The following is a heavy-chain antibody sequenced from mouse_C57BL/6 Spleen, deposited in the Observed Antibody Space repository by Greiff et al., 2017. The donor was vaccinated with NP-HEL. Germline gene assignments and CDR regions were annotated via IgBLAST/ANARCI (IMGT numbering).Heavy chain of an antibody. Sequence: QVQLQQPGAELVKPGASVKLSCKASGYTFTSYWMHWVKQRPGRGLEWIGRIDPNSGGTKYNEKFKSKATLTVDKSSSTAYMQLSSLKSEDSAVYYGARQVGSWPNWYFDVWGTGTTVTVSS. CDR2: IDPNSGGT. CDR1: GYTFTSYW. V-gene: IGHV1-72*01. D-gene: IGHD6-5*01. CDR3: ARQVGSWPNWYFDV. J-gene: IGHJ1*03.